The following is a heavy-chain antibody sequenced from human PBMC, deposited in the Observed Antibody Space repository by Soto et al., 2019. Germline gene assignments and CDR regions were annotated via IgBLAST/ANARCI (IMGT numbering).Heavy chain of an antibody. V-gene: IGHV3-53*02. Sequence: EVQLVETGGGLIQPGGSLRLSCEVTGFTVSSNYMIWVRQAPGKGLEWVSVIYSGGTTYSADSVKGRFTISRDDSKNTLYLQMNSLRAEDTAVYYCARAWWSSSRWFDPWGQGTLVTVSS. CDR3: ARAWWSSSRWFDP. D-gene: IGHD6-6*01. J-gene: IGHJ5*02. CDR1: GFTVSSNY. CDR2: IYSGGTT.